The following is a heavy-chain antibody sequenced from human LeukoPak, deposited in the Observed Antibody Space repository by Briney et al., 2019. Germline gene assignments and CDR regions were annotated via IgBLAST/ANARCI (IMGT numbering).Heavy chain of an antibody. CDR3: ARESWYCSSTSCYTNGFDY. J-gene: IGHJ4*02. D-gene: IGHD2-2*02. CDR2: ISYDGSNK. V-gene: IGHV3-30-3*01. CDR1: GFTFSSYA. Sequence: GRSLRLSCAASGFTFSSYAMHWVRQAPGKGLEWVAVISYDGSNKYYADSVKGRFTISRDNSKNTLYLQMNSLRAEDTAVYYCARESWYCSSTSCYTNGFDYWGRGTLVTVSS.